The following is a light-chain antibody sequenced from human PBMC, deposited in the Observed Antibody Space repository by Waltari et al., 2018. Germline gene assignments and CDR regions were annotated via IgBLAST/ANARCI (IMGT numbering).Light chain of an antibody. Sequence: QSVLTQPPSMSGTPGQRVTISCSCSSSNIGNNYVCWYPQLPGTAPKLLIYNSDQRPSGVPDRFSGSTSGTSASLAISGLRSEDDGDYYCAAWDDSVTGEVFGGGTRLTVL. V-gene: IGLV1-47*01. CDR1: SSNIGNNY. J-gene: IGLJ3*02. CDR2: NSD. CDR3: AAWDDSVTGEV.